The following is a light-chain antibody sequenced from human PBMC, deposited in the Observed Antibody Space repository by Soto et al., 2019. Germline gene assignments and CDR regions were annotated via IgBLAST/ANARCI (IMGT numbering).Light chain of an antibody. J-gene: IGKJ1*01. V-gene: IGKV1-5*01. Sequence: DIQMTQSPSTLSASVGDRVTITCRASPSISSWLAWYQQKPGKAPKLLIYDASSLESGVPSRFGGSGSGTEFTLTISSLQPDDFATYYCQQYNSYLTFGQGTKVEI. CDR1: PSISSW. CDR2: DAS. CDR3: QQYNSYLT.